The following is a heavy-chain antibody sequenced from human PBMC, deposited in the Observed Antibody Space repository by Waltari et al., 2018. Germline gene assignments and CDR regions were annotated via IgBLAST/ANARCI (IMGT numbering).Heavy chain of an antibody. CDR1: GGSFSGYY. CDR3: ARVGN. V-gene: IGHV4-34*01. D-gene: IGHD7-27*01. CDR2: INHSGST. J-gene: IGHJ4*02. Sequence: QVQLQQWGAGLLKPSETLSRTCAVYGGSFSGYYWSWIRQPPGKGLEWIGEINHSGSTNYNPSLKSRVTISVDTSKNQFSLKLSSVTAADTAVYYCARVGNWGQGTLVTVSS.